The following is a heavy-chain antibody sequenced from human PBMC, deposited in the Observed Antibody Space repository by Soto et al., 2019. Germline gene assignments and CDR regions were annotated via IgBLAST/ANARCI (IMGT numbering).Heavy chain of an antibody. Sequence: QVQLVQSGAEVKKPGSSVKVSCKASGGTFSSYAVSWVRQAPGQGLEWMGGIIPLFGTTSYAQKFQGRVTITADESTTTAYMELSSLRSEDTAVYYCARETGTLYYYYYGMDVWGQGPTVTVSS. V-gene: IGHV1-69*12. J-gene: IGHJ6*02. CDR3: ARETGTLYYYYYGMDV. D-gene: IGHD1-7*01. CDR1: GGTFSSYA. CDR2: IIPLFGTT.